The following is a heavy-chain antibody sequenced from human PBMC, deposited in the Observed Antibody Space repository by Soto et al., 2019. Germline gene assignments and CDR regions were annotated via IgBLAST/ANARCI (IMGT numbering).Heavy chain of an antibody. J-gene: IGHJ6*03. CDR3: AKGSRGAYYYCMDV. CDR2: ISNSGGTT. CDR1: GFTFSSYA. Sequence: EVQMLESGGGLVQPGGSLRLSCAASGFTFSSYAMNWVRQAPGKGLEWVSSISNSGGTTSYADSVKGRFTISRDNSKNPPYLQMNSLRAEDTAVDYCAKGSRGAYYYCMDVWCKGITVTVSS. V-gene: IGHV3-23*01.